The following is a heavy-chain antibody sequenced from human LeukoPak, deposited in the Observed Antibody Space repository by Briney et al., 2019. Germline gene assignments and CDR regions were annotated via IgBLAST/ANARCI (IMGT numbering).Heavy chain of an antibody. J-gene: IGHJ4*02. Sequence: PSETLPLTHAVPGGSFSGYHWNWIRQSPGKGLEWIGEINDRGHSNYNPSLESRVTISVDSSKKQFSLKLNSVTAADTAVYYCARDPTTVVPTPSYFESSGQGTLVTVSS. D-gene: IGHD4-23*01. CDR2: INDRGHS. CDR1: GGSFSGYH. CDR3: ARDPTTVVPTPSYFES. V-gene: IGHV4-34*01.